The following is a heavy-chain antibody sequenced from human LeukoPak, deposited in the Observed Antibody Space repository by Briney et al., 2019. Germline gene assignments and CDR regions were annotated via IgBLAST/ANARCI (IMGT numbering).Heavy chain of an antibody. CDR2: ISHGSIRI. J-gene: IGHJ4*02. D-gene: IGHD5-18*01. V-gene: IGHV3-48*01. CDR1: GFTFSSYS. CDR3: ARDPVYSYAMDS. Sequence: GGSLRLSCAASGFTFSSYSMNWVRQAPGKGLEWISYISHGSIRIFYADFVEGRFTVSRDDAKNALYLQMNSLRVEDTAVYYCARDPVYSYAMDSWGQGTLVIVSS.